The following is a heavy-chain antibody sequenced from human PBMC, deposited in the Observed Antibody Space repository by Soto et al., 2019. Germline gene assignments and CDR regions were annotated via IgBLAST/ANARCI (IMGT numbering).Heavy chain of an antibody. CDR1: GFTFSSYA. Sequence: GGSLRFSCAASGFTFSSYAMSWVRQAPGKGLEWVSAISGSGGSTYYADSVKGRFTISRDNSKNTLYLQMNSLRAEDTAVYYCAKGNTYYYDSSGLLDYWGQGTLVTVSS. J-gene: IGHJ4*02. D-gene: IGHD3-22*01. CDR2: ISGSGGST. CDR3: AKGNTYYYDSSGLLDY. V-gene: IGHV3-23*01.